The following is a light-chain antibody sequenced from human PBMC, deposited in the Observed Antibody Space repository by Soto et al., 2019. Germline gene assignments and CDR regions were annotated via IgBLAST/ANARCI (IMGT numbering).Light chain of an antibody. CDR1: QSISSS. V-gene: IGKV3-11*01. Sequence: EIVLTQSPATLSLSPGERATLSCRASQSISSSLAWYQQKPGQAPRLLIYDASTRATGFPARSSGIGSGTDFTLTIGSLEPEDFAVYYCQQRSEWPRTFGQGTKVDIK. CDR3: QQRSEWPRT. J-gene: IGKJ1*01. CDR2: DAS.